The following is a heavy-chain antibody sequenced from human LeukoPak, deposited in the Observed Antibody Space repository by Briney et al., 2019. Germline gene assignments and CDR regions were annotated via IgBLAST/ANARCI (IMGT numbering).Heavy chain of an antibody. Sequence: ASVKVSCKTSGYTFTDYYIHWVRQAPGQGLEWMGWIVPNSGGTKYAQKFQGRVTITRDTSISTAYMELSRLRYDDTAVYYCATLGATSFDYWGQGALVTVSS. CDR2: IVPNSGGT. CDR1: GYTFTDYY. J-gene: IGHJ4*02. CDR3: ATLGATSFDY. V-gene: IGHV1-2*02. D-gene: IGHD1-26*01.